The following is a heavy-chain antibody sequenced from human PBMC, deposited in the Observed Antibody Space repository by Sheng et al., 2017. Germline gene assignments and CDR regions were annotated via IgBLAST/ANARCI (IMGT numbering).Heavy chain of an antibody. CDR1: GYTFINYY. J-gene: IGHJ5*02. CDR3: TRGAGSSWFDP. Sequence: QVQLVQSGAEVKKPGASVKVSCKASGYTFINYYMHWVRQAPGQGLEWMGWINPKRDVTYYAQEFRGRVTMTRDTSVSTAYMELNRLTSDDTAVYYCTRGAGSSWFDPWGQGTLVTVSS. CDR2: INPKRDVT. D-gene: IGHD3-10*01. V-gene: IGHV1-2*02.